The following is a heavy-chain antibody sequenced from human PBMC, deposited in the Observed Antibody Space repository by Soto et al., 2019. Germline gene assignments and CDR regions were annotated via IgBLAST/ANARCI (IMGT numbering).Heavy chain of an antibody. Sequence: TSETLSLTCAVYGVSFSGYYWTWIRQPPGTGLEWIGEINHSGSTYYSPSLESRVTISVDTSKNQFSLKVSSVTAADTAVYYCARLGGYCSGTSCYGYYGMDVWGQGTTVTVSS. CDR1: GVSFSGYY. J-gene: IGHJ6*02. V-gene: IGHV4-34*01. D-gene: IGHD2-2*01. CDR2: INHSGST. CDR3: ARLGGYCSGTSCYGYYGMDV.